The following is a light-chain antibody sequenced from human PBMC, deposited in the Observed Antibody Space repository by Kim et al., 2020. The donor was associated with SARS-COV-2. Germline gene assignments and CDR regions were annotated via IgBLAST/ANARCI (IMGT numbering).Light chain of an antibody. V-gene: IGLV3-21*04. J-gene: IGLJ2*01. CDR2: YDN. CDR1: SNGRKD. Sequence: PGPTARVTCSGNSNGRKDVHSYQQKPGQAPVLVIHYDNDRTSGIPERLSGSNSENTATLTISRVEAGDEADYYCQVWDSNSGHAVFGGGTQLTVL. CDR3: QVWDSNSGHAV.